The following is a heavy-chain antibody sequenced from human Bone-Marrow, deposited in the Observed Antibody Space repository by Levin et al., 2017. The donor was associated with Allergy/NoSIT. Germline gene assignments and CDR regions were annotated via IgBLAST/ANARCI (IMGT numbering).Heavy chain of an antibody. D-gene: IGHD2-15*01. CDR1: GFTFSSYG. J-gene: IGHJ3*02. CDR3: AKDVRLLDAFDS. V-gene: IGHV3-30*18. Sequence: GGSLRLSCAASGFTFSSYGMHWVRQAPGKGLEWVAVISYDGSNKYYADSVKGRFTISRDNSKNTLYLQMNSLRAEDTAVYYCAKDVRLLDAFDSWGQGTMVTVSS. CDR2: ISYDGSNK.